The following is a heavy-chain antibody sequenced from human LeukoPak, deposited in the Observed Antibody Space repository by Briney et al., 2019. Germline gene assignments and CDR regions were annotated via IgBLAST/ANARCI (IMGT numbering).Heavy chain of an antibody. D-gene: IGHD3-22*01. V-gene: IGHV1-69*06. J-gene: IGHJ4*02. CDR2: IIPIFGTA. CDR3: ASAYYYDSSGYLTEKYFDY. Sequence: GASVKVSCKASGGTFSSYAISWVRQAPGQGLEWMGGIIPIFGTANYAQKFQGGVTITADKSTSTAYMELSSLRSEDTAVYYCASAYYYDSSGYLTEKYFDYWGQGTLVTVSS. CDR1: GGTFSSYA.